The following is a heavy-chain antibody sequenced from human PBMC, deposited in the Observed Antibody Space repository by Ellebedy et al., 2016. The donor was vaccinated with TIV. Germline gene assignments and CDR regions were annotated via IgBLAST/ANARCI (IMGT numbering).Heavy chain of an antibody. V-gene: IGHV4-34*01. D-gene: IGHD3-22*01. CDR2: ISHSGST. Sequence: MPSETLSLTCAVYGGSFSTYYWSWIRQPPGKGLEWIGEISHSGSTNYSPSLKSPVSISVDTSKNQFSLKLRSVTAADTAVYYCARGSHYMIAVVITSDAFDIWGQGTMVTVSS. J-gene: IGHJ3*02. CDR1: GGSFSTYY. CDR3: ARGSHYMIAVVITSDAFDI.